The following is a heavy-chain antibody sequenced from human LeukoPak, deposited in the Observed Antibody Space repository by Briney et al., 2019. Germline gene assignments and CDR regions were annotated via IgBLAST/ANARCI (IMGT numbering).Heavy chain of an antibody. Sequence: GGSLRLSCAASGFTFSNCAMSWVRQAPGKGLEWVAFIRYDGSNKYYADSVKGRFTISRDNSKNTLYLQMNSLRAEDTAVYYCAKEGYCSSTSCYLPAEYFQHWGQGTLVTVSS. CDR1: GFTFSNCA. CDR2: IRYDGSNK. V-gene: IGHV3-30*02. D-gene: IGHD2-2*01. CDR3: AKEGYCSSTSCYLPAEYFQH. J-gene: IGHJ1*01.